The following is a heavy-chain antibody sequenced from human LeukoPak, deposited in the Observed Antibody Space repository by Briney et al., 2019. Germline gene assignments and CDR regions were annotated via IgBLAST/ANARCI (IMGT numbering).Heavy chain of an antibody. J-gene: IGHJ4*02. CDR2: ISSSSSTI. V-gene: IGHV3-48*04. CDR3: ANNGPVSTYYFDY. CDR1: GFTFSSYS. Sequence: GGSLTLSCAASGFTFSSYSMNWVSQAPGKGLEWVSYISSSSSTIYYADSVKGRFTISRDNAKNSLYLQMNGLRAEDTAVYYCANNGPVSTYYFDYWGQGTLVTVSS. D-gene: IGHD1-14*01.